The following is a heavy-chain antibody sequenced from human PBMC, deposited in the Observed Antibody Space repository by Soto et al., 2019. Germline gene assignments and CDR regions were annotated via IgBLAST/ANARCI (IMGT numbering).Heavy chain of an antibody. CDR3: AKDITAVADYFDY. V-gene: IGHV3-9*01. Sequence: EVQLVESGGGLVQPGRSLRLSCAASGFTFDDYAMHWVRQAPGKGLEWVSGISWNSGSIGYADSVKGRFTISRDNAKNSLYLQMNSLRAEDTALYYCAKDITAVADYFDYWGQGTLVTVSS. CDR1: GFTFDDYA. CDR2: ISWNSGSI. D-gene: IGHD6-19*01. J-gene: IGHJ4*02.